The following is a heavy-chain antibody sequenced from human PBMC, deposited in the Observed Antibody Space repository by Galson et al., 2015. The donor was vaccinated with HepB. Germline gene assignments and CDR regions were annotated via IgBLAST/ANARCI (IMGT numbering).Heavy chain of an antibody. CDR3: AKDPLVVEPTTTRASYYMDV. J-gene: IGHJ6*03. D-gene: IGHD1-14*01. CDR2: ICGSRGHT. V-gene: IGHV3-23*01. Sequence: SLRLSCAGSGFTFSNYALSWVRQAPGEGLEWVSAICGSRGHTYYADSVRGRFTISRDNSKNTMYLQMNSLRAEDTAVYYCAKDPLVVEPTTTRASYYMDVWGKGTTVTVSS. CDR1: GFTFSNYA.